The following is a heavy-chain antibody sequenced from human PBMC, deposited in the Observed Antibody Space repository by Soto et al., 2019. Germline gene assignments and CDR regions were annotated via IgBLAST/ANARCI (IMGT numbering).Heavy chain of an antibody. CDR3: ARTYYYDSSGYYYGNYYYGMDV. V-gene: IGHV1-69*13. J-gene: IGHJ6*02. CDR2: IIPIFGTA. D-gene: IGHD3-22*01. Sequence: SVKVSWKASGGTFSSYAISWVRQAPGQGLEWMGGIIPIFGTANYAQKFQGRVTITADESTSTAYMELSSLRSEDTAVYYCARTYYYDSSGYYYGNYYYGMDVWG. CDR1: GGTFSSYA.